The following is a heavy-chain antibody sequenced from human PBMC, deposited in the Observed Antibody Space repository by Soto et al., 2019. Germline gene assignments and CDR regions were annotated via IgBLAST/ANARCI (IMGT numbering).Heavy chain of an antibody. D-gene: IGHD3-10*01. CDR1: GFTFSSYD. CDR3: ARGGFGEIDY. CDR2: VGTAGDT. V-gene: IGHV3-13*01. Sequence: EVQLVESGGGLVQPGGSLRLSCAASGFTFSSYDMHWVRQATGKGLEWVSTVGTAGDTYYPGSVKGHFTISRENAKNSLYLQMNRLRAGDTAVYYCARGGFGEIDYWGQGTLVTVSS. J-gene: IGHJ4*02.